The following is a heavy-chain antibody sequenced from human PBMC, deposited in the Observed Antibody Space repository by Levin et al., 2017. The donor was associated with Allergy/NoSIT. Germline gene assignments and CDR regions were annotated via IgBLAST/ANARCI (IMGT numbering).Heavy chain of an antibody. CDR1: GYSFTSYW. CDR3: AIHCSGGSCHNPPFDY. V-gene: IGHV5-10-1*01. CDR2: IDPSDSYT. J-gene: IGHJ4*02. Sequence: KVSCKGSGYSFTSYWISWVRQMPGKGLEWMGRIDPSDSYTNYSPSFQGHVTISADKSISTAYLQWSSLKASDTAMYYCAIHCSGGSCHNPPFDYWGQGTLVTVSS. D-gene: IGHD2-15*01.